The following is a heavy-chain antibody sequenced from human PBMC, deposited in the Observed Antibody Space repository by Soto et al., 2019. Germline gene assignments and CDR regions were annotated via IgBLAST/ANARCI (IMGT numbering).Heavy chain of an antibody. V-gene: IGHV1-46*01. Sequence: ASVKVSCKASGYIFANYFMHWVRQAPGQGLEWVGIINPSGTSTTYAQKFQGRVTVSRDTSTTTLYMEVSSLRSDDTAVYYCVSDSGGQSLDYWGQGTLVNVS. CDR2: INPSGTST. CDR1: GYIFANYF. D-gene: IGHD2-15*01. J-gene: IGHJ4*02. CDR3: VSDSGGQSLDY.